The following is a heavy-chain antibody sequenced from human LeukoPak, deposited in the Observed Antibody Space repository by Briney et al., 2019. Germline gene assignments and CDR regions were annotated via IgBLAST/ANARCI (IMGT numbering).Heavy chain of an antibody. CDR1: GFTFSSYA. CDR2: ISYDGSNK. V-gene: IGHV3-30*04. CDR3: ASSSISYYYDSSGYNY. Sequence: GGSLRLSCAASGFTFSSYAMHWVRQAPGKGLEWVAVISYDGSNKYYADSVKGRFTISRDNSKNTLYLQMNSLRAEDTAVYYCASSSISYYYDSSGYNYWGQGTLVTVSS. D-gene: IGHD3-22*01. J-gene: IGHJ4*02.